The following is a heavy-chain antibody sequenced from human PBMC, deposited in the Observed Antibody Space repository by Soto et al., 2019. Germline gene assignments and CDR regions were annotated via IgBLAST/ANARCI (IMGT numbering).Heavy chain of an antibody. CDR2: IYYSGNT. CDR1: GDSISSDTYY. Sequence: SETLSLTCPVSGDSISSDTYYWSWVRQHPGKGLEWFGSIYYSGNTYYNPSLKSRVTISVDSSKNQFFLKLSSVTAADTAVYFCAKSTDHLRPFDIWGQGTVVTVSS. V-gene: IGHV4-31*03. J-gene: IGHJ3*02. CDR3: AKSTDHLRPFDI.